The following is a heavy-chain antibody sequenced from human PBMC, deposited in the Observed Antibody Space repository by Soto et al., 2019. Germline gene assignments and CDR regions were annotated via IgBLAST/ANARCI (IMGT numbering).Heavy chain of an antibody. J-gene: IGHJ4*02. D-gene: IGHD3-3*01. CDR3: ERTYYDFWSGYYTVFDY. Sequence: PSETLSLTCAVYGGSFSGYYWSWIRQPPGKGLEWIGEINHSGSTNYNPSLKSRVTISVDTSKNQFSLKLSSVTAADTAVYYCERTYYDFWSGYYTVFDYWGKGNLVTVAA. CDR2: INHSGST. CDR1: GGSFSGYY. V-gene: IGHV4-34*01.